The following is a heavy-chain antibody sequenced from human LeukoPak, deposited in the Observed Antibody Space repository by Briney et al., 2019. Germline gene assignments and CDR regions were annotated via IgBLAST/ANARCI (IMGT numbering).Heavy chain of an antibody. J-gene: IGHJ3*02. CDR1: GFTFSNYW. Sequence: GGSLRLSCAASGFTFSNYWMSWVRQAPGKGLEWVANINQDGSEKHYVDSVKGRFTISRGNAQNSLSLQINSLRAEDTAVYYCARSYRGPSAFDIWGQGTMVSVSS. D-gene: IGHD3-10*01. V-gene: IGHV3-7*01. CDR3: ARSYRGPSAFDI. CDR2: INQDGSEK.